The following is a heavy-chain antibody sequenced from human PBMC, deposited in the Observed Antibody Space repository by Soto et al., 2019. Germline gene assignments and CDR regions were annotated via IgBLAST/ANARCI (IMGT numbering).Heavy chain of an antibody. V-gene: IGHV3-30*18. CDR1: GFTFRSDG. J-gene: IGHJ4*02. Sequence: QVQMVESGGGVVQPGRALRLDCAAPGFTFRSDGMNWVRQAPGKGLEWVAVISYDGSNKDYADSVKGRFTISRDNSKNTLYLQMNRLRAEDTAVYYCAKEIQFSPSLSGPHFDYFGQGTLVTVSS. CDR3: AKEIQFSPSLSGPHFDY. CDR2: ISYDGSNK. D-gene: IGHD3-9*01.